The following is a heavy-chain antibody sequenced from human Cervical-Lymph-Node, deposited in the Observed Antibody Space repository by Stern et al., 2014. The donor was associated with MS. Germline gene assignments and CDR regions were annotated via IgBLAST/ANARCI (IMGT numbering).Heavy chain of an antibody. V-gene: IGHV2-70*01. CDR2: IDWDDDK. Sequence: QVTLRESGPALVKPTQPLTLTCTFSGFSLSTSGMCVSWIRQPPGKALEWLALIDWDDDKYYSTALKTRLTISKDTSKNQVVLTMTNRDPVDTATYYCARISPTVTRDYFDYWGQGTLVTVSS. CDR3: ARISPTVTRDYFDY. D-gene: IGHD4-17*01. CDR1: GFSLSTSGMC. J-gene: IGHJ4*02.